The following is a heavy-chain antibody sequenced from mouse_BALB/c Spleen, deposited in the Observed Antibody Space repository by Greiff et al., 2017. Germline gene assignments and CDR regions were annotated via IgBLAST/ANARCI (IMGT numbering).Heavy chain of an antibody. CDR1: GFSLTSYG. Sequence: QVQLKESGPGLVAPSQSLSITCTVSGFSLTSYGVHWVRQPPGKGLEWLGVIWAGGSTNYNSALMSRLSISKDNSKSQVFLKMNSLQTDDTAMYYCAREIITTVGGFAYWGQGTPVTVSA. D-gene: IGHD1-1*01. V-gene: IGHV2-9*02. J-gene: IGHJ3*01. CDR3: AREIITTVGGFAY. CDR2: IWAGGST.